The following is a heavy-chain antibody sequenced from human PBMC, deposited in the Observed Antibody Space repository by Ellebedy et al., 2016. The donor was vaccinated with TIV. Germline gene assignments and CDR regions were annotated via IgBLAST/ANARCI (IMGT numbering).Heavy chain of an antibody. CDR2: INSDGSGT. CDR3: ARDGKVGGTTEYYFDY. J-gene: IGHJ4*02. V-gene: IGHV3-74*01. CDR1: GFTFSSNW. Sequence: PGGSLRLSCAASGFTFSSNWMHWVRQAPGKGMVWVSRINSDGSGTTYADSVKGQFTISRDNAKNTLYLQMNSLRAEDTALYYCARDGKVGGTTEYYFDYWGQGTLVTVSS. D-gene: IGHD1-26*01.